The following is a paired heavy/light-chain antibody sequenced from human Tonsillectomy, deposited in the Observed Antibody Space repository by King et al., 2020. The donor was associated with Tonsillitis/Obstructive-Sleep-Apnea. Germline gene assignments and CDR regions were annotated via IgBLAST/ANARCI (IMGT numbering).Light chain of an antibody. J-gene: IGKJ3*01. Sequence: DIVMTQSPDSLAVSLGERATINCKSSQNVLYNSNNNNYLAWYQQKPGQPPKLLIYWASTRESGVPDRFSGSGSGTDFTLTISSLQAEDVAIYYCQQYYTGPPTFGPGTKVDIK. CDR3: QQYYTGPPT. CDR2: WAS. CDR1: QNVLYNSNNNNY. V-gene: IGKV4-1*01.
Heavy chain of an antibody. Sequence: EVQLVDSGGGLVQPGGSLRLSCAASGFTFNTYSMNWVRQAPGKGLEWVSYINSRSSIIYYADSVKGRFTISRDNGKNSLYLQMNSLRDEDTAVYYCVRKRLTGETRGAFDIWGQGTMVTVSS. CDR1: GFTFNTYS. V-gene: IGHV3-48*02. CDR2: INSRSSII. CDR3: VRKRLTGETRGAFDI. J-gene: IGHJ3*02. D-gene: IGHD7-27*01.